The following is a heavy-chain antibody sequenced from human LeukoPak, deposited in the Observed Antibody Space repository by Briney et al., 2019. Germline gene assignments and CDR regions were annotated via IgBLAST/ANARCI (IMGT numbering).Heavy chain of an antibody. CDR1: GYTFTGYY. CDR2: INPNSGGT. Sequence: GASVKVSCKASGYTFTGYYMHWVRQAPGQGLEWMGRINPNSGGTNYAQKFQGWVTMTRDTSISTAYMELSRLRSDDTAVYYCARGGEAYCSSTSCFNGGDAFDIWGQGTMVTVSS. D-gene: IGHD2-2*01. V-gene: IGHV1-2*04. CDR3: ARGGEAYCSSTSCFNGGDAFDI. J-gene: IGHJ3*02.